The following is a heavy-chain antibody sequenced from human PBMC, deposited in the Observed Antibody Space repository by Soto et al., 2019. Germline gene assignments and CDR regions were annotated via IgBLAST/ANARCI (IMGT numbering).Heavy chain of an antibody. CDR1: GFTFSNAW. Sequence: XSLSLSCAASGFTFSNAWMGWVLQAPGKGLEWVGRIKSKTDGGTTDYAAPVKGRFTISRDDSKNTLYLQMNSLKKEDTAVYYCTTVGTGYYIAPWCDYWGQGTLVTVSS. CDR2: IKSKTDGGTT. D-gene: IGHD3-9*01. V-gene: IGHV3-15*01. J-gene: IGHJ4*02. CDR3: TTVGTGYYIAPWCDY.